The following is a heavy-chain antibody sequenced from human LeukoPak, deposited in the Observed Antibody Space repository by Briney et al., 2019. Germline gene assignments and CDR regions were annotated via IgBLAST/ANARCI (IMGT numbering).Heavy chain of an antibody. CDR2: ISSSSYI. CDR3: ARDDYGLNGNYFDY. CDR1: GFTFSSYS. Sequence: GGSLRLSCAASGFTFSSYSMNWVRQAPGKGLEWVSSISSSSYIYYADSVKGRFTISRDNAKNSLYLQMNSLRAEDTAVYYCARDDYGLNGNYFDYWGQGTLVTVSS. V-gene: IGHV3-21*01. D-gene: IGHD4-17*01. J-gene: IGHJ4*02.